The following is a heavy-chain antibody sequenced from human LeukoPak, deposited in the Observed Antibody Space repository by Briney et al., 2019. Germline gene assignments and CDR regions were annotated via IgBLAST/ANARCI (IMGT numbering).Heavy chain of an antibody. V-gene: IGHV3-9*03. CDR3: AKDSSGYYRLGGFDY. CDR2: ISWNTGSI. D-gene: IGHD3-22*01. CDR1: GFTFSSYW. Sequence: GGSLRLSCAASGFTFSSYWMHWVRQAPGKGLEWVSGISWNTGSIGYADSVKGRFTISRDNAKNSLYLQMNSLRAEDMALYYCAKDSSGYYRLGGFDYWGQGTLVTVSS. J-gene: IGHJ4*02.